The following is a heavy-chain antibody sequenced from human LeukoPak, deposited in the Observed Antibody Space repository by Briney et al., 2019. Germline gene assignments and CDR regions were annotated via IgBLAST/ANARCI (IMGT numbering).Heavy chain of an antibody. CDR1: GFTFDDYA. V-gene: IGHV3-9*01. Sequence: PRRSPRLSCAASGFTFDDYAMHWVRHAPRKGLEWVSGISWNSGSIGYADSVKGRFTISRDNAKNSLYLQMNSLRAEDTALYYCAKDPSRWLPPSYYFDYWGQGTLVTVSS. D-gene: IGHD5-12*01. CDR3: AKDPSRWLPPSYYFDY. CDR2: ISWNSGSI. J-gene: IGHJ4*02.